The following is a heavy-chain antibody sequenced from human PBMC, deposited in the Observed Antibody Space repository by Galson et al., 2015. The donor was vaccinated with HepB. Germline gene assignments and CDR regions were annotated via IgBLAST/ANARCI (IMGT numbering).Heavy chain of an antibody. CDR2: IWYDGSNK. J-gene: IGHJ3*02. Sequence: SLRLSCAASGFTFSSYGMHWVRQAPGKGLEWVAVIWYDGSNKYYADSVKGRFTISRDNSKNTLYLQMNSLRVEDTAVYYCTRPNDYGGEHDAFDIWGQGTMVTVPS. CDR3: TRPNDYGGEHDAFDI. D-gene: IGHD4-23*01. V-gene: IGHV3-33*01. CDR1: GFTFSSYG.